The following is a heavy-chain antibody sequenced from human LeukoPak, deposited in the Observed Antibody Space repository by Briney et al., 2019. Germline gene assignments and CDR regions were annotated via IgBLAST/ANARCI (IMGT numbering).Heavy chain of an antibody. V-gene: IGHV3-30*02. CDR1: GFTFSGSA. CDR3: ARAYYYDSSGYYFDY. D-gene: IGHD3-22*01. Sequence: PGGSLKLSCAASGFTFSGSAMHWVRQTPAKGLEWVAFIRYDGSNKYYADSVKGRFTISRDNAKNSLYLQMNSLRAEDTAVYYCARAYYYDSSGYYFDYWGQGTLVTVSS. CDR2: IRYDGSNK. J-gene: IGHJ4*02.